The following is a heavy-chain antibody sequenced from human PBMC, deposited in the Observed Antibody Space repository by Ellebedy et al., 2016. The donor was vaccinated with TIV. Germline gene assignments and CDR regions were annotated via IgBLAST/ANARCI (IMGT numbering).Heavy chain of an antibody. J-gene: IGHJ6*02. Sequence: GESLKISXAASGFTVSSNYMSWVRQAPGKGLEWVSVIYSGGSTYYADSVKGRFTISRDNSKNTLYLQMNSLRAEDTAVYYCARDGRNDFWSGFYYGMDVWGQGTTVTVSS. CDR1: GFTVSSNY. V-gene: IGHV3-53*01. CDR2: IYSGGST. CDR3: ARDGRNDFWSGFYYGMDV. D-gene: IGHD3-3*01.